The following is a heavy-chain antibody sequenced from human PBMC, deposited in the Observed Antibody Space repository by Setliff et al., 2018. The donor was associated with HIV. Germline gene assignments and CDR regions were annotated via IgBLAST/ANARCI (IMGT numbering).Heavy chain of an antibody. V-gene: IGHV4-34*01. Sequence: SETLSLTCAVYGESFSGYYWSWIRQPPGKGLEWIGEINHSGSTNYNPSLKSRVTMSVDTSKNQFSLKLTSVTAADTAVYYCGRLSETAMASFDSWGQGTLVTVSS. D-gene: IGHD5-18*01. CDR2: INHSGST. CDR3: GRLSETAMASFDS. J-gene: IGHJ4*02. CDR1: GESFSGYY.